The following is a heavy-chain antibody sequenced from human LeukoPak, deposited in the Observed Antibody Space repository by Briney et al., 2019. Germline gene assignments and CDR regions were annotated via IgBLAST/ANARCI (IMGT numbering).Heavy chain of an antibody. CDR3: AKWNYDSGGYSNYFDP. Sequence: ASVKVSCKASGYTFTNYGISWVRQVPGQGLEWMGWISAYNGNTNYAQKFQGRVTMTTDTPTGTAYMELRSLRSDDTAVYFCAKWNYDSGGYSNYFDPWGQGTLVTVSS. V-gene: IGHV1-18*01. J-gene: IGHJ5*02. CDR2: ISAYNGNT. CDR1: GYTFTNYG. D-gene: IGHD3-22*01.